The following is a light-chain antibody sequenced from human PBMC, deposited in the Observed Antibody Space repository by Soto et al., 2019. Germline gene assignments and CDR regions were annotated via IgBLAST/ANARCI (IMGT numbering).Light chain of an antibody. CDR2: GAS. CDR3: QQSGSSPGFT. J-gene: IGKJ3*01. CDR1: QSVSSSY. Sequence: EIVLTQSPGTLSLSPGERATLSCRASQSVSSSYLAWYQQKPGQAPRLLIYGASSRATGIPDRFSGSGSGTDFTLTISRLEPEDFAVYYCQQSGSSPGFTCGPGTKVDIK. V-gene: IGKV3-20*01.